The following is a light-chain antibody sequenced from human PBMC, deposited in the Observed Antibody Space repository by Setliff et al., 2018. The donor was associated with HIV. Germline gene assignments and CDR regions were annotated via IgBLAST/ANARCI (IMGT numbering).Light chain of an antibody. Sequence: QSVLTQPASVSGSPGQSITISCTGTSSDVGGYNYVSWYQHHPGRPPKLLIYEVNQRPSGVPDRFSGSKSGNTASLTVSGLQTGDEADYYCSSYAGTNNPYVFGTGTKVTVL. CDR2: EVN. J-gene: IGLJ1*01. V-gene: IGLV2-8*01. CDR1: SSDVGGYNY. CDR3: SSYAGTNNPYV.